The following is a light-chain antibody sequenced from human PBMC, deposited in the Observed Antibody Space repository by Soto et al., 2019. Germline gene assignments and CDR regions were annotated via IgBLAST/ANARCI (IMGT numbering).Light chain of an antibody. CDR1: RNVRSN. J-gene: IGKJ5*01. CDR2: GAS. CDR3: QQYNYWPPYT. V-gene: IGKV3-15*01. Sequence: ETVMRQSPVTLSFSPGERATLSCRASRNVRSNLAWYQQKPGQAPRLLIYGASTRATGIPARFSGSGSGTEFTLTISSLQSEDFAVYYCQQYNYWPPYTFGQGTRLEIK.